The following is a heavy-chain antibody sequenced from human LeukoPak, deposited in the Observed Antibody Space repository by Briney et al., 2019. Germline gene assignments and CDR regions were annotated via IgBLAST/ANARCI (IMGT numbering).Heavy chain of an antibody. V-gene: IGHV3-21*01. J-gene: IGHJ6*03. CDR2: ISSSSSYI. Sequence: GGSLRLSCAASGFTLSSYAMHWVRQAPGKGLEWVSSISSSSSYICYADSVKGRFTISRDNAKNSLYLQMNSLRAEDTAVYYCARDQSRVAWELLRYYYYMDVWGKGTTVTISS. CDR3: ARDQSRVAWELLRYYYYMDV. CDR1: GFTLSSYA. D-gene: IGHD1-26*01.